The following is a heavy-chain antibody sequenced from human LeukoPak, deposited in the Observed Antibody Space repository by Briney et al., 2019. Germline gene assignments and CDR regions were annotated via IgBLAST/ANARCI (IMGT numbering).Heavy chain of an antibody. Sequence: GGSLRLSCAASGFSFNNYAMVWVRQTPGKGLEWVSVISAGNDIVYADSVKGRSSISRDSSKNTLYLQMNSLRVEDTAVYFCAARKVRGVWFYLDYWGQGTLVTVSS. CDR2: ISAGNDI. CDR3: AARKVRGVWFYLDY. D-gene: IGHD3-10*01. J-gene: IGHJ4*02. CDR1: GFSFNNYA. V-gene: IGHV3-23*01.